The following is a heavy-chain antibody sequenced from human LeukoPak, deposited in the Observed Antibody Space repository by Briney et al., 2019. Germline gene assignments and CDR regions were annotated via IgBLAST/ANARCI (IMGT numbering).Heavy chain of an antibody. CDR1: GYTFTGYY. D-gene: IGHD3-3*01. Sequence: SVKVSCKASGYTFTGYYMHWVRQAPGQGLEWMGGVLPIFGITNYAQSFQGRVTITADESRSTAYMELSSLTSDDTAVYYCARDLLPMTKAGVVNDWGQGSLVIVSA. CDR3: ARDLLPMTKAGVVND. J-gene: IGHJ4*02. CDR2: VLPIFGIT. V-gene: IGHV1-69*13.